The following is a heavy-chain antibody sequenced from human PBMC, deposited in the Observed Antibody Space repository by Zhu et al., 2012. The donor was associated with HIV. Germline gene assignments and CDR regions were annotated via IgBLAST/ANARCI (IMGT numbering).Heavy chain of an antibody. D-gene: IGHD3-10*01. Sequence: QVQLQESGPGLVKPSETLSLTCTVSGYSISSGYYWGWIRQPPGKGLGWIGSIYHSGSTYYNPSLESRVTISVDTSKNQFSLKLSSVTAADTAVYYCARDTYYYGSGSDFDYWGQGTLVTVSS. CDR2: IYHSGST. J-gene: IGHJ4*02. CDR1: GYSISSGYY. CDR3: ARDTYYYGSGSDFDY. V-gene: IGHV4-38-2*02.